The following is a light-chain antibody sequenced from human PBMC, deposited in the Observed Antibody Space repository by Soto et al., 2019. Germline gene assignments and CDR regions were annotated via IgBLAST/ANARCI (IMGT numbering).Light chain of an antibody. CDR1: QSISSY. J-gene: IGKJ4*01. CDR3: QQRSNWPPLT. CDR2: DAS. Sequence: IVLTQSPATLSLSPGERATLSCRASQSISSYLAWYQQKPGQAPRLLIYDASNRATGIPARFSASGSGTDFTLHINSLEPEEFSVYYCQQRSNWPPLTFGGGTRVEVK. V-gene: IGKV3-11*01.